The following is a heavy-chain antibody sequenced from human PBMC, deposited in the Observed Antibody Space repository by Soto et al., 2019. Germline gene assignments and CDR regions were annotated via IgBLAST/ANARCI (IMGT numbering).Heavy chain of an antibody. CDR1: GYTFTDYW. V-gene: IGHV5-51*01. Sequence: GESLKISCKGSGYTFTDYWIGWVRQLPGKGLEWMGIIYPGDSDTRYSPSFQGHVTITVDKSTSTAYLQWNTLKASDTAMYYCARQISNFRYYYYAMHVWGQGTTVTVSS. CDR3: ARQISNFRYYYYAMHV. J-gene: IGHJ6*02. D-gene: IGHD4-4*01. CDR2: IYPGDSDT.